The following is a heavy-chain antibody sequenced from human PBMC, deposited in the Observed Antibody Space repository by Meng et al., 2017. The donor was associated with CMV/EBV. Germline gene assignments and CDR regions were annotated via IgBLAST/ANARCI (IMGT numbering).Heavy chain of an antibody. CDR2: ISSSSSYI. J-gene: IGHJ4*02. CDR1: GFTFSSYS. Sequence: GGSLRLSCAASGFTFSSYSMNWVRQAPGKGLEWVSSISSSSSYIYYADSVKGRFTISRDNAKNSLYLQMNSLRAEDTAVYYCARDGGVTIFGVVIPIDYGGQGTLVTVSS. D-gene: IGHD3-3*01. V-gene: IGHV3-21*01. CDR3: ARDGGVTIFGVVIPIDY.